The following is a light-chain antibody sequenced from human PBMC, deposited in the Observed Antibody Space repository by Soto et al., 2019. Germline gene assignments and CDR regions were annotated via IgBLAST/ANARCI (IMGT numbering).Light chain of an antibody. J-gene: IGLJ1*01. Sequence: QAVVPQAPSLTVSPGGTVTLTCASSTGAVTSGYSPNWIQQKPGQAPRALVYSSSKKHSWTPARFSGSLLGGKAALTLSGVQPEDEAEYYCLLYYDGTYVFGTGTKVTVL. CDR3: LLYYDGTYV. V-gene: IGLV7-43*01. CDR2: SSS. CDR1: TGAVTSGYS.